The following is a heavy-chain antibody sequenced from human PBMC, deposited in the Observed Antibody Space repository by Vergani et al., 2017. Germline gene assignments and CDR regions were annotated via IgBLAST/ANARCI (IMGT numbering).Heavy chain of an antibody. V-gene: IGHV7-4-1*02. Sequence: QVQLVQSGSELKKPGASVKVSCKASGYTFTSYTMNWVRQAPGQGLEWMGWINTNSGNPTYAQGFTGRFVFSLDTSVSTAYLQISSLKTEDTAVYYCARPGYFYDSSGYYDLDCWGQGTLVTVSS. J-gene: IGHJ4*02. CDR1: GYTFTSYT. D-gene: IGHD3-22*01. CDR3: ARPGYFYDSSGYYDLDC. CDR2: INTNSGNP.